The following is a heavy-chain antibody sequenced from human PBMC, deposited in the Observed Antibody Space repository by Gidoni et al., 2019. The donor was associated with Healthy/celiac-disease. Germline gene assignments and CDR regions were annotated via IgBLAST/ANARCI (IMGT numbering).Heavy chain of an antibody. CDR3: VRIRFLEWGPGPGDY. J-gene: IGHJ4*02. D-gene: IGHD3-3*01. CDR1: GGSISSSSYY. V-gene: IGHV4-39*01. Sequence: QLQLQESGPGLVKPSETLSLTCTVSGGSISSSSYYWGWIRQPPGKGLEWIGSIYYSGSTYYNPSLKSRVTISVDTSKNQFSLKLSSVTAADTAVYYCVRIRFLEWGPGPGDYWGQGTLVTVSS. CDR2: IYYSGST.